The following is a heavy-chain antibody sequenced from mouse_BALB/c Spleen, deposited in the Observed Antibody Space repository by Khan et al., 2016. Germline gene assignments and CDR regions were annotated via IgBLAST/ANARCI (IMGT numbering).Heavy chain of an antibody. CDR1: GYTFTTYY. J-gene: IGHJ1*01. CDR3: SRGYYEWYFAV. V-gene: IGHV1S56*01. Sequence: QVQLKESGPELVKPGASVRISCKASGYTFTTYYIHWLKQRPGQGLEWIGWIHPGTINTKYNENFKDKATLTADKSASTAYMQLSSLTSDDSAVYFCSRGYYEWYFAVWGAGTTVTVSS. CDR2: IHPGTINT. D-gene: IGHD2-4*01.